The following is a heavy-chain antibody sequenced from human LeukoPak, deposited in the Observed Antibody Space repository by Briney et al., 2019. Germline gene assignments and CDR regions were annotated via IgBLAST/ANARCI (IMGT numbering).Heavy chain of an antibody. D-gene: IGHD2-21*02. CDR1: GYTFTSYG. CDR2: ISAYNGNT. J-gene: IGHJ5*02. Sequence: ASVKVSCKASGYTFTSYGISWVRQAPGQGLEWMGWISAYNGNTNYAQKLQGRVTMTTDTSTSTAYMELRSLRSDDTAVYYCARDCGGDCYWDWFDPWGQGTLVTVSS. CDR3: ARDCGGDCYWDWFDP. V-gene: IGHV1-18*01.